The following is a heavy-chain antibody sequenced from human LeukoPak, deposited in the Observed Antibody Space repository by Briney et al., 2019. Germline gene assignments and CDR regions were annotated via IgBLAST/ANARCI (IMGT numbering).Heavy chain of an antibody. CDR3: ARGPAAVPFDY. D-gene: IGHD6-13*01. V-gene: IGHV4-34*01. CDR1: GGSFSGYY. J-gene: IGHJ4*02. CDR2: INHSGST. Sequence: SETLSLTCAVYGGSFSGYYWSWIRQPPGEGLEWIGEINHSGSTNYNPSLKSRVTISVDTSKNQFSLKLSSVTAADTAVYYCARGPAAVPFDYWGQGTLVTVSS.